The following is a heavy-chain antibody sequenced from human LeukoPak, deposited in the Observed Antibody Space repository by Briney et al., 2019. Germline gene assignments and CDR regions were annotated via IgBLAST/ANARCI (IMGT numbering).Heavy chain of an antibody. D-gene: IGHD3-10*01. V-gene: IGHV3-11*01. J-gene: IGHJ6*03. CDR3: ARGYYNYYVDV. CDR2: ISTTGSVT. CDR1: GFTFSDYY. Sequence: GGSLRLSCAASGFTFSDYYMSWIRQAPGKGLEWASYISTTGSVTEYADSVQGRFTASRDNAKNSLFLQMNSLRADDTAVYYCARGYYNYYVDVWGKGTTVSVS.